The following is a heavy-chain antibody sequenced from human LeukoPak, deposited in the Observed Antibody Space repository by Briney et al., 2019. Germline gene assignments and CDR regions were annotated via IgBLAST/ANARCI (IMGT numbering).Heavy chain of an antibody. CDR3: ATSLGYGMDV. J-gene: IGHJ6*04. D-gene: IGHD3-16*01. CDR1: GYRFTSYW. Sequence: GGALKISFKGSGYRFTSYWIGWGRPMPGKGLEWMGIIYPGDSDTRYSPSFQGQVTISADKSISTAYLQWSSLNASDTAMYYCATSLGYGMDVWGKGTTVTVSS. V-gene: IGHV5-51*01. CDR2: IYPGDSDT.